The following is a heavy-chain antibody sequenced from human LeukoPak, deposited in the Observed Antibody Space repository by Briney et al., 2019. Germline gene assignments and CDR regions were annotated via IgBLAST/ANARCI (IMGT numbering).Heavy chain of an antibody. CDR1: GFTFRSYW. CDR2: IKEDGSEK. Sequence: GGSLRLSCAASGFTFRSYWMSWVRQAPGKGLEWVANIKEDGSEKYYVDSVKGRFTISRDNSKNTLYLQMSSLRTEDTAIYYCTKDVVPDSGWDLDYWGQGTLVTVSS. CDR3: TKDVVPDSGWDLDY. D-gene: IGHD6-19*01. V-gene: IGHV3-7*03. J-gene: IGHJ4*02.